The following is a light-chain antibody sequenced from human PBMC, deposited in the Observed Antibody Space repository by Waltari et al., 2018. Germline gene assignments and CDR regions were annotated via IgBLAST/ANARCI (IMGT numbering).Light chain of an antibody. J-gene: IGKJ1*01. CDR1: QRVSSSY. CDR3: QQYGTSPPWT. CDR2: GAS. Sequence: EIVLTQSPGTLSLSPGERATLSCRASQRVSSSYLTWYQQKPGQAPRLLIYGASSRATGIPDRFSGSGSGTDFTLTISRLEPEDSAVYYCQQYGTSPPWTFGQGTKVEIK. V-gene: IGKV3-20*01.